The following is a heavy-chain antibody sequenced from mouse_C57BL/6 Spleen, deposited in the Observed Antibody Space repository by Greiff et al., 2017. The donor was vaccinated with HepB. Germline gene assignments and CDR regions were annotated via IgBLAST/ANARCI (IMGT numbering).Heavy chain of an antibody. CDR2: ISSGGSYT. Sequence: EVMLVESGGDLVKPGGSLKLSCAASGFTFSSYGMSWVRQTPDKRLEWVATISSGGSYTYYPDSVKGRFTISRDNAKNTLYLQMSRLKSEDTAMYYWASGGYGSCYGYAMDYWGQGTSVTVSS. J-gene: IGHJ4*01. CDR3: ASGGYGSCYGYAMDY. CDR1: GFTFSSYG. D-gene: IGHD1-1*01. V-gene: IGHV5-6*01.